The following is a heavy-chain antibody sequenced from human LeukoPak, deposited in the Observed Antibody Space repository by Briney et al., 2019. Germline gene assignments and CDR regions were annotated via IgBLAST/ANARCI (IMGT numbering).Heavy chain of an antibody. Sequence: KPSETLSLTCTVSSDSISSYYWNWIRQPPGKGLEWIGSIYYSGSTYYNPSLKSRVTISVDTSKNQFSLKLSSVTAADTAVYYCARENYDFWSGYYMDFDYWGQGTLVTVSS. J-gene: IGHJ4*02. CDR3: ARENYDFWSGYYMDFDY. D-gene: IGHD3-3*01. V-gene: IGHV4-59*05. CDR1: SDSISSYY. CDR2: IYYSGST.